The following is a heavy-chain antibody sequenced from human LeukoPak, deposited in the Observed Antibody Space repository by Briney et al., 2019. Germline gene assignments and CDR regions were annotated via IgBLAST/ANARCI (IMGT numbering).Heavy chain of an antibody. Sequence: GGSLRPSCAASGFTFSSYNMKWVRQAPGEGLEWVSSISRTGTYIYYADSVKGRFTVSRDNAQNSLYLQMNSLRVEDTAVYYCARVLETDCTGGSCYSGLDYWGQGTLVTVSS. V-gene: IGHV3-21*01. D-gene: IGHD2-15*01. CDR2: ISRTGTYI. CDR3: ARVLETDCTGGSCYSGLDY. J-gene: IGHJ4*02. CDR1: GFTFSSYN.